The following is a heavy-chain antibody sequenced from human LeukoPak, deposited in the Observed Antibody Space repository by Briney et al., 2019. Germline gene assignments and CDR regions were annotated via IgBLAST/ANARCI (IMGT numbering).Heavy chain of an antibody. CDR1: GYTFTSYY. CDR2: INPNSGGT. J-gene: IGHJ4*02. CDR3: ARARRPLEYSSGWYEDY. V-gene: IGHV1-2*02. D-gene: IGHD6-19*01. Sequence: GASVKVSCKASGYTFTSYYMHWVRQAPGQGLEYMGWINPNSGGTNYAQKFQGRVTMTRDTSISTAYMELSRLRSDDTAVYYCARARRPLEYSSGWYEDYWGQGTLVTVSS.